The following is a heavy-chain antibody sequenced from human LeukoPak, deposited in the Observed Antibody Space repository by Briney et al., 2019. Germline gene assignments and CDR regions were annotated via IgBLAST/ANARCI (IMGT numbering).Heavy chain of an antibody. J-gene: IGHJ4*02. CDR2: IKQDGSEM. CDR1: GFTFSSYW. D-gene: IGHD1-26*01. V-gene: IGHV3-7*01. Sequence: GGSLRLSCAASGFTFSSYWMSWVRQAPGKGLEWVATIKQDGSEMYYVDSVKGRFTTSRDNAQNSLYLLMNSLRDEDAAVYFCASMWEGGYWGQGTLVTVSS. CDR3: ASMWEGGY.